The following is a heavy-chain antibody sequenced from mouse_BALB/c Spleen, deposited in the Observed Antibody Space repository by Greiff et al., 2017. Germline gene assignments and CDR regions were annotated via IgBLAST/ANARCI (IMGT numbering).Heavy chain of an antibody. CDR1: GFNIKDTY. V-gene: IGHV14-3*02. J-gene: IGHJ4*01. CDR3: ARPLLGSYAMDY. D-gene: IGHD3-1*01. Sequence: VQLQQSGAELVKPGASVKLSCTASGFNIKDTYMHWVKQRPEQGLEWIGRIDPANGNTKYDPKFQGKATITADTSSNTAYLQLSSLTSEDTAVYYCARPLLGSYAMDYGGQGTSVTVSS. CDR2: IDPANGNT.